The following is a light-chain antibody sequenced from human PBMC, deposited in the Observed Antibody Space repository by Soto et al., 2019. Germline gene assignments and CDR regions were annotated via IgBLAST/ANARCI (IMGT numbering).Light chain of an antibody. CDR2: AAS. Sequence: DLQMTQSPSSLSASVGDRVTITCRASQSISSYLNWYQQKPGKAPKLLIYAASNLQSGVPSRFSGSGSGTDFTLTISSLQTEDFATYYCQQSYSTPPFTFGPGTKVDI. J-gene: IGKJ3*01. CDR1: QSISSY. V-gene: IGKV1-39*01. CDR3: QQSYSTPPFT.